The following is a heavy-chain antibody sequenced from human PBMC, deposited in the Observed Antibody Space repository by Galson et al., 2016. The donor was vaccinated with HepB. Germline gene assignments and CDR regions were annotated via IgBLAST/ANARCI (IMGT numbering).Heavy chain of an antibody. V-gene: IGHV1-69*13. J-gene: IGHJ6*02. Sequence: SVKVSCKASGGSFSTYGISWVRQAPGQGLEWMGGIIPTFRTPNYAQKLQGRVTITADESTSTVYMELSRLTSEDTAVYYCARPKQDYRLYARDVWGQGTTITVSS. CDR1: GGSFSTYG. CDR3: ARPKQDYRLYARDV. CDR2: IIPTFRTP. D-gene: IGHD3-16*01.